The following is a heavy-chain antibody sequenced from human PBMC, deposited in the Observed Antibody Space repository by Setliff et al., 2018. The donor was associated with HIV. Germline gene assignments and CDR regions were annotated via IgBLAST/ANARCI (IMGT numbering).Heavy chain of an antibody. Sequence: ASVKVSCRASGYSFTRYYMHWVRQAPGQGLEWMGITHPSGGSPNYAQKFQGRVTMTRDMSTSTVYMELSSLRSEDTAVYYCARDRRDGLYYHGMDVWGQGTTVTVSS. CDR3: ARDRRDGLYYHGMDV. J-gene: IGHJ6*02. CDR2: THPSGGSP. D-gene: IGHD5-12*01. CDR1: GYSFTRYY. V-gene: IGHV1-46*01.